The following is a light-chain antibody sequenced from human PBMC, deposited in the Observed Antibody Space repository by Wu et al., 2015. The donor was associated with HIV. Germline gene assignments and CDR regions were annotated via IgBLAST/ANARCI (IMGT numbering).Light chain of an antibody. Sequence: EIVMTQSPATLSVSPGERATLSCRVSQSVASNLAWYRQKPGQPPRLLIYDASTRAPGIPARFSGSGSGTDFTLTISGLQSEDFAVYYCQKYNTAPWTFGQGTKVEMK. V-gene: IGKV3-15*01. CDR3: QKYNTAPWT. J-gene: IGKJ1*01. CDR1: QSVASN. CDR2: DAS.